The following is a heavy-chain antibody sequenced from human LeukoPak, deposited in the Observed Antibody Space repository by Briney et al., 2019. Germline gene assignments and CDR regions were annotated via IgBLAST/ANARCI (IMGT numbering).Heavy chain of an antibody. CDR1: GFTFSSYS. CDR3: ARAPAEMRTLIDY. D-gene: IGHD5-24*01. J-gene: IGHJ4*02. CDR2: ISSSSSTI. V-gene: IGHV3-48*01. Sequence: QAGGSLRLSCAASGFTFSSYSMNWVRQAPGKGLEWVSYISSSSSTIYYADSVKGRFTISRDNAKNSLYLQMNSLRAEDTAVYYCARAPAEMRTLIDYWGQGTLVTVSS.